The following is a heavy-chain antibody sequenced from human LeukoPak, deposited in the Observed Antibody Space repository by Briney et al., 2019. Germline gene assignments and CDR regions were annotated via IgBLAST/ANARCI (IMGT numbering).Heavy chain of an antibody. D-gene: IGHD1-26*01. CDR1: GYTFTGYY. V-gene: IGHV1-2*02. Sequence: EASVKVSCKASGYTFTGYYMHWVRQAPGQGLEWMGWINPNSGGTNYAQKFQGRVTMTRDTSISTAYMELSRLRSDDTAVYYCARDPRGVGATTPYFDYWGQGTLVTVSS. CDR2: INPNSGGT. J-gene: IGHJ4*02. CDR3: ARDPRGVGATTPYFDY.